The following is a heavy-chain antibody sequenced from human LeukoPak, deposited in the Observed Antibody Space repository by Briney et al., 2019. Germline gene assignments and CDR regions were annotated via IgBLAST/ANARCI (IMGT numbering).Heavy chain of an antibody. Sequence: PGGSLRLSCAASGFTFSSYAMNWVRQAPGKRLEWVSIISGSAGSTYYADSVKGRFTISRDNSKNTLFLQMNSLGAEDTAVYYCAKDRSLDGGNSNGYFDSWGQGTLVTVSS. V-gene: IGHV3-23*01. D-gene: IGHD4-23*01. CDR1: GFTFSSYA. CDR3: AKDRSLDGGNSNGYFDS. CDR2: ISGSAGST. J-gene: IGHJ4*02.